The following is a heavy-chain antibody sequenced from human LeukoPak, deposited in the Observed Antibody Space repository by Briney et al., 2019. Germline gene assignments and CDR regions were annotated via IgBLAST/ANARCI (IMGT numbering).Heavy chain of an antibody. V-gene: IGHV1-24*01. CDR3: ATRRRDGYSSSWYYFDY. D-gene: IGHD6-13*01. J-gene: IGHJ4*02. Sequence: ASVKVSCKVSGDTLTELSMHWVRQAPGKGLEWMGGFDPEDGETIYAQKFQGRVTMTEDTSTDTAYMELSSLRSEDTAVYYCATRRRDGYSSSWYYFDYWGQGTLVTVSS. CDR2: FDPEDGET. CDR1: GDTLTELS.